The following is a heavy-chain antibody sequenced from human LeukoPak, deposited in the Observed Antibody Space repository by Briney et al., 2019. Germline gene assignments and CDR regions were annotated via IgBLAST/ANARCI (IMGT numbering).Heavy chain of an antibody. CDR1: GFTFSSYD. V-gene: IGHV3-13*01. Sequence: PGGSLRLSCAASGFTFSSYDMHWVRQATGKGLEWVSAIGTAGDTYYPGSVKGRFTISRENAKNSLYLQMNSLRAGDTAVYYCARHKLGSGSYYKKSWFDPWGQGTLVTVSS. CDR3: ARHKLGSGSYYKKSWFDP. J-gene: IGHJ5*02. D-gene: IGHD3-10*01. CDR2: IGTAGDT.